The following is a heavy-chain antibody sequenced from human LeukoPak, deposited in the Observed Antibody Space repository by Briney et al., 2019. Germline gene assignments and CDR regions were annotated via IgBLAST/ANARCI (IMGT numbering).Heavy chain of an antibody. CDR3: ARDVRRFSGSYYYYYYYYMDV. V-gene: IGHV4-4*07. Sequence: SETQSLTCTVSGGSISSYYWSWIRQPAGKGLEWIGRIYTSGSTNYNPSLKSRVTMSVDTSKNQFSLKLSSVTAADTAVYYCARDVRRFSGSYYYYYYYYMDVWGKGTTVTVSS. CDR1: GGSISSYY. D-gene: IGHD1-26*01. J-gene: IGHJ6*03. CDR2: IYTSGST.